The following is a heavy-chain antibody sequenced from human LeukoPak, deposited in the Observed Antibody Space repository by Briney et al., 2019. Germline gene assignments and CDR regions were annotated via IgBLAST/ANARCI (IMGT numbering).Heavy chain of an antibody. CDR2: INAGNGNT. J-gene: IGHJ4*02. V-gene: IGHV1-3*01. Sequence: ASVKVSCKASGYTFTSYAMHWVRQAPGQRLEWMGWINAGNGNTKYSQKFQGRVTITRNTSASTAYMELSSLRSEDTAVYYCAFLYDSSGYALFDYWGQGTLVTVSS. D-gene: IGHD3-22*01. CDR3: AFLYDSSGYALFDY. CDR1: GYTFTSYA.